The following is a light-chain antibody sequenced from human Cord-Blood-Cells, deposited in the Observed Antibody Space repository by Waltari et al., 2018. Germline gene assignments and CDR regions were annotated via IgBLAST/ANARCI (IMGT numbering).Light chain of an antibody. CDR3: QHYDNLPLT. J-gene: IGKJ4*01. Sequence: DIQMTQSPSSLSASVGDSVTTTCQASQDITNYLNWYQQKPGKATKLLIYDASKLETGVPSRFSGSGSGTAFTFTISSLQPEDIATSYCQHYDNLPLTFGGRPKVEI. CDR2: DAS. V-gene: IGKV1-33*01. CDR1: QDITNY.